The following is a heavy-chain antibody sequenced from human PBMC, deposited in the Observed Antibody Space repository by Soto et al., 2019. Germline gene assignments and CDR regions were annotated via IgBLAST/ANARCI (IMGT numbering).Heavy chain of an antibody. Sequence: SVKVSCKASGGTFSSYAISWVRQAPGQGLEWMGGIIPIFGTANYAQKFQGRVTITADESTSTAYMELSSLRAEDTAVYYCARHSPRTNFDSLLFPLDYYYYYMDVWGKGTTVTVSS. V-gene: IGHV1-69*13. J-gene: IGHJ6*03. CDR1: GGTFSSYA. D-gene: IGHD3-9*01. CDR3: ARHSPRTNFDSLLFPLDYYYYYMDV. CDR2: IIPIFGTA.